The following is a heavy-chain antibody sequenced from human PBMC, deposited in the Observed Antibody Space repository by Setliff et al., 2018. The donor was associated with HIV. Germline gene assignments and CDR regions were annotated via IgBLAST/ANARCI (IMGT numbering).Heavy chain of an antibody. CDR2: ISAYNGNT. D-gene: IGHD1-26*01. J-gene: IGHJ6*03. CDR1: GYTFTSYG. V-gene: IGHV1-18*01. CDR3: ARGPYKHSGRTTYYYYMDV. Sequence: GASVKVSCKASGYTFTSYGISWVRQAPGQGLEWMGWISAYNGNTTYTQKFQGTGTMTRDTSTSTVYMELSSLRSEDTAVYYCARGPYKHSGRTTYYYYMDVWGKGTTATVSS.